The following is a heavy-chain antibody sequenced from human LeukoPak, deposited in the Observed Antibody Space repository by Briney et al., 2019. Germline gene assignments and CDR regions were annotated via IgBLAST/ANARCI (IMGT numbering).Heavy chain of an antibody. D-gene: IGHD5-18*01. CDR1: GFTFSSYA. CDR2: ISYDGSNK. CDR3: ARERGYSSEIDY. V-gene: IGHV3-30*14. J-gene: IGHJ4*02. Sequence: PGRSLRLSCAASGFTFSSYAMHWVRQAPGKGLEWVAVISYDGSNKYYADSVKGRFTISRDNSKNTLYLQMNSLRAEDTAVYYCARERGYSSEIDYWGQGTLVTVSS.